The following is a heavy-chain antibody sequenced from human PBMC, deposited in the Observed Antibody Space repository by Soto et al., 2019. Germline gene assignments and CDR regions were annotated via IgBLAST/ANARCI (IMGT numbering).Heavy chain of an antibody. CDR3: ARAWGRVFDY. CDR1: EFTFSNYA. Sequence: GGSLRLSCAASEFTFSNYAMSWVRQAPGKGLEWVSAISYGGGTTYYADSVKGRFTISRDNSRNTLYLQMNSLRAEDTAVYYCARAWGRVFDYWGQGTLVTVSS. CDR2: ISYGGGTT. V-gene: IGHV3-23*01. J-gene: IGHJ4*02. D-gene: IGHD2-15*01.